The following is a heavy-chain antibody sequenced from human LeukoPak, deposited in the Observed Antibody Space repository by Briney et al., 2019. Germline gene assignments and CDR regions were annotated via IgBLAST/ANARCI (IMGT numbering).Heavy chain of an antibody. CDR3: AKGYYDILTGQFDY. V-gene: IGHV3-23*01. J-gene: IGHJ4*02. Sequence: GSLLLSCAASGFPFSSYAMSWVRQAPGKGLEWVSTISGSGDNSYYADSVKGRFTISRDNSKNTLYLQMNSLRAEDTAIYYCAKGYYDILTGQFDYWGQGTLVTVSS. CDR1: GFPFSSYA. CDR2: ISGSGDNS. D-gene: IGHD3-9*01.